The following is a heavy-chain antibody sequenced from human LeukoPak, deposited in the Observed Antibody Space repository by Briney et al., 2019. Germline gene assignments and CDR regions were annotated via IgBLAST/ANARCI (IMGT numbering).Heavy chain of an antibody. CDR2: INHSGST. Sequence: SETLSLTCAVYGGSFSGYYWSWIRQPPGKGLEWIGEINHSGSTNYNPSLKSRVTISVDTSKNQFSLKLSSVTAADTAVYYCARRLRITMIVVVITGFSWFDPWGQGTLVTVSS. V-gene: IGHV4-34*01. D-gene: IGHD3-22*01. CDR3: ARRLRITMIVVVITGFSWFDP. CDR1: GGSFSGYY. J-gene: IGHJ5*02.